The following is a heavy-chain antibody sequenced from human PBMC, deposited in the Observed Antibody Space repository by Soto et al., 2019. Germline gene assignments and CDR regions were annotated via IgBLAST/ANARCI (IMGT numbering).Heavy chain of an antibody. Sequence: EVQLVESGGGLVQPGGSLRLSCAASGFTFSSYWMHWVRQAPGKGLVWVSRINTDGSSTSYADSVKGRFTISRDNAKNTLYLQMNSLRADDTAVYYCASNYAYAEGYYWYGIDVWGQGTTVTVSS. CDR1: GFTFSSYW. CDR2: INTDGSST. V-gene: IGHV3-74*01. D-gene: IGHD3-16*01. CDR3: ASNYAYAEGYYWYGIDV. J-gene: IGHJ6*02.